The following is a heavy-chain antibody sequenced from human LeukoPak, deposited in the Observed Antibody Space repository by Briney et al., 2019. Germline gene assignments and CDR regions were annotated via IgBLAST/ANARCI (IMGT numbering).Heavy chain of an antibody. CDR3: ARVPYYYYGMDV. CDR1: GGSISSSNW. CDR2: IYHSGST. J-gene: IGHJ6*02. Sequence: SETLSLTYAVSGGSISSSNWWSWVRQPPGKGLEWIGEIYHSGSTNYNPSLKSRVTISVDKSKNQISLKLSSVTAADTAVYYCARVPYYYYGMDVWGQGTTVTVSS. V-gene: IGHV4-4*02.